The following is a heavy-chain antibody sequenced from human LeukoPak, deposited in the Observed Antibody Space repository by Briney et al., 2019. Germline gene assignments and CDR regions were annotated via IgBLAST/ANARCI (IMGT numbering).Heavy chain of an antibody. V-gene: IGHV4-34*01. D-gene: IGHD3-10*01. Sequence: NPSETLSLTCAVYGGSFSGYYWSWIRQPPGKGLEWIGEINHSGSTNYNPSLKSLVTISVDTSKNQFSLKLSSVTAADTAVYYCARLAYGSGSYHYWGQGTLVTVSS. CDR3: ARLAYGSGSYHY. CDR2: INHSGST. CDR1: GGSFSGYY. J-gene: IGHJ4*02.